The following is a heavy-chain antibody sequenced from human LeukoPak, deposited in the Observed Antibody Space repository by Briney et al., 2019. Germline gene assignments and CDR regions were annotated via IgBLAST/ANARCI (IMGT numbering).Heavy chain of an antibody. CDR3: ARESFRALAGYLDY. J-gene: IGHJ4*02. CDR1: GFTFSNYA. D-gene: IGHD6-19*01. CDR2: ISGSGDTT. V-gene: IGHV3-23*01. Sequence: GGSLRLSCAASGFTFSNYAMSWVCQAPGKGLEWVSGISGSGDTTYYADSEKGRFTISRDNSRNTLFLQMNSLRVEDTAVYFCARESFRALAGYLDYWGQGSLVIVSS.